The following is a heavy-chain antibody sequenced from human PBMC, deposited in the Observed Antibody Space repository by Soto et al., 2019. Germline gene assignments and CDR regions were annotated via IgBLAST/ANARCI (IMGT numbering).Heavy chain of an antibody. D-gene: IGHD3-9*01. Sequence: QVQLVQSGAEVKKPGSSVKVSCKASGGTFSSYAISWVRQAPGQGLEWMGGIIPIFGTANYAQKFKGRVTITADESTSTAYMELSSLRSEDTAVYYCARVQSDILTGYYSNWFDPWGQGTLVTVSS. V-gene: IGHV1-69*12. CDR1: GGTFSSYA. CDR3: ARVQSDILTGYYSNWFDP. J-gene: IGHJ5*02. CDR2: IIPIFGTA.